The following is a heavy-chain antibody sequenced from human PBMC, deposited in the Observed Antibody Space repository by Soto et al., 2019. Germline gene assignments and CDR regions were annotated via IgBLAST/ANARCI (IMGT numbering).Heavy chain of an antibody. J-gene: IGHJ6*02. CDR1: GFTFSGSA. Sequence: GGSLRLSCAASGFTFSGSAMHWVRQASGKGLEWVGRIRSKANSYATAYAASVKGRFTISRDDSKNTAYLQMNSLKTEDTAVYYCTSESGSYFRLYYYYGMDVWGQGTTVTVSS. V-gene: IGHV3-73*01. CDR2: IRSKANSYAT. D-gene: IGHD1-26*01. CDR3: TSESGSYFRLYYYYGMDV.